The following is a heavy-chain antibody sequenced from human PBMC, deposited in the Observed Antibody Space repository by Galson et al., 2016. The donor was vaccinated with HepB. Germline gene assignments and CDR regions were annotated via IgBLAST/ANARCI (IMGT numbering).Heavy chain of an antibody. Sequence: CVISGDSVSSNIAAWNWIRQSPSRGLEWLGRTYYRSKYYNDYAVSVKGRISINPDTSKNQFSLQLNSVTPEDTAVYYCARAWGLNENFYFDYWGQGTLVTVSS. J-gene: IGHJ4*02. CDR2: TYYRSKYYN. D-gene: IGHD1-1*01. CDR1: GDSVSSNIAA. CDR3: ARAWGLNENFYFDY. V-gene: IGHV6-1*01.